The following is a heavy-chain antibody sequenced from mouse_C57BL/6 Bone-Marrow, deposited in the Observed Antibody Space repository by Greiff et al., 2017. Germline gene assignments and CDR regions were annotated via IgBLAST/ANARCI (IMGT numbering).Heavy chain of an antibody. J-gene: IGHJ3*01. CDR3: ARGIYYGYAWFAY. CDR2: INPSTGGT. V-gene: IGHV1-42*01. Sequence: EVQLKESGPELVKPGASVKISCKASGYSFTGYYMNWVKQSPEKSLEWIGEINPSTGGTTYNQKFKAKATLTVDKSSSTAYMQLKSLTSEDSAVYYCARGIYYGYAWFAYWGQGTLVTVSA. CDR1: GYSFTGYY. D-gene: IGHD2-2*01.